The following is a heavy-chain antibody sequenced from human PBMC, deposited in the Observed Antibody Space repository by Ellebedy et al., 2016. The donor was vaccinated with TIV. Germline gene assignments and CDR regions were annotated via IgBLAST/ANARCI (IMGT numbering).Heavy chain of an antibody. Sequence: GESLKISCAASGFSFDDYGMTWVRQVSGKGLEWVSAINWNGFSTGYADSVKGRFTISRDNAKNSLFLQMDSLRAEDSALYYCARAYYATGSYFAPGGEWGQGTLVTVSS. D-gene: IGHD3-10*01. CDR3: ARAYYATGSYFAPGGE. J-gene: IGHJ4*02. CDR1: GFSFDDYG. CDR2: INWNGFST. V-gene: IGHV3-20*04.